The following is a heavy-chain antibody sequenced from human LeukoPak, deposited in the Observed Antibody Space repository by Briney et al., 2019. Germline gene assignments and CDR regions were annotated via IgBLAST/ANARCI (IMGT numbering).Heavy chain of an antibody. D-gene: IGHD2-21*01. CDR3: TRLHPSIWYFDY. CDR2: IYPGDSDT. J-gene: IGHJ4*02. CDR1: GYGFTSYW. V-gene: IGHV5-51*01. Sequence: GGALKISFKGSGYGFTSYWIGWVRQMPGKGVGWMGIIYPGDSDTRYSPSFQGQVTISADKSISTAYLQWSGLKASDTAMYYCTRLHPSIWYFDYWGQGTLVTVSS.